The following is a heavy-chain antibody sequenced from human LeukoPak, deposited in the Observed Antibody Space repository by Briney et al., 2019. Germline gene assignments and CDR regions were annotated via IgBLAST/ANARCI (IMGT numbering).Heavy chain of an antibody. J-gene: IGHJ4*02. Sequence: GGSLRLSCAASGFTFSDSSMNWVRQGPGKGLEWLSCISPTSHTLYADSVKGRFTISRDNAKNSLYLQMNSLKDEDTAVYYCATDKYGGPVHWGQGTLVTVSS. CDR3: ATDKYGGPVH. CDR1: GFTFSDSS. D-gene: IGHD5-12*01. CDR2: ISPTSHT. V-gene: IGHV3-69-1*01.